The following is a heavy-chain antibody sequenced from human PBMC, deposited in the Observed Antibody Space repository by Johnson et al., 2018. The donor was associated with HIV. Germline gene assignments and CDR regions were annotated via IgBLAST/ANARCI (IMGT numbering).Heavy chain of an antibody. D-gene: IGHD5-18*01. CDR1: GMIFSNLW. J-gene: IGHJ3*02. V-gene: IGHV3-30*14. CDR3: AREEGIQLWPRGAFDI. CDR2: ISYDGSNK. Sequence: QEKLVESGGGLVKPGGSLRVSCEASGMIFSNLWMNWVRQAPGKGLEWVAVISYDGSNKYYADSVKGRFTISRDNSKNTLYLQMNSLRAEDTAVYYCAREEGIQLWPRGAFDIWGQGTMVTVSS.